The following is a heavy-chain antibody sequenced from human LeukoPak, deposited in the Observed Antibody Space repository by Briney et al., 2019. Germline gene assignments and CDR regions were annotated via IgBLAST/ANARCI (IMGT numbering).Heavy chain of an antibody. D-gene: IGHD3-10*01. CDR2: ISSSGGTI. J-gene: IGHJ4*02. CDR3: AQDYRYYYGSGSYYNYFDY. CDR1: GFIFSAFR. V-gene: IGHV3-48*02. Sequence: PGGSLRLSCAASGFIFSAFRMNWVRQAPGKGLEWVSYISSSGGTIYYTDSVEGRFTISRDNARNSLDLQMNSLRDEDTAVYYCAQDYRYYYGSGSYYNYFDYWGQGTLVTVSS.